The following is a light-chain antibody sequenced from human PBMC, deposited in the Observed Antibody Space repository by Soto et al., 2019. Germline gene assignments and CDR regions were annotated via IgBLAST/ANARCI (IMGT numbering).Light chain of an antibody. J-gene: IGKJ5*01. Sequence: EIVLTQSPGTLSLSTVERATLSGMSIQSVNSSYLAWYQQKPGQAPRLLIYGASSRATGIPDRFSGSGSGTDFTLTISRLEPEDFAVYYCQQYGSSPPITFGQGTRLEIK. CDR1: QSVNSSY. V-gene: IGKV3-20*01. CDR3: QQYGSSPPIT. CDR2: GAS.